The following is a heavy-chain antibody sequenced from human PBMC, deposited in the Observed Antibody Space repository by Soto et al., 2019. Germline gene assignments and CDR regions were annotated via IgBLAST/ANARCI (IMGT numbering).Heavy chain of an antibody. CDR3: ARDESSSGWYENDAFDI. CDR2: ISAYNGNT. J-gene: IGHJ3*02. Sequence: QVQLVQSGAEVKKPGASVKVSCKASGYTFTSYGISWVRQAPGQGLEWMGWISAYNGNTNYAQKLQGRVTMTTATSTSTAYMELRSLRSDDTAVYYCARDESSSGWYENDAFDIWGQGTMVTVSS. D-gene: IGHD6-19*01. CDR1: GYTFTSYG. V-gene: IGHV1-18*01.